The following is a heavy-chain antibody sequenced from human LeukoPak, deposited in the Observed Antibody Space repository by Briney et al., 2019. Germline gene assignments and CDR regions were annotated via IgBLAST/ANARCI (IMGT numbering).Heavy chain of an antibody. CDR2: ISGSGGST. Sequence: PGGSLRLSCAASGFTFSDYYISWVRQAPGKGLEWVSAISGSGGSTYYADSVKGRFTISRDNSKNTLYLQMNSLRAEDTAVYYCAARSNNWYVLDYWGQGTLVTVSS. D-gene: IGHD6-13*01. V-gene: IGHV3-23*01. CDR1: GFTFSDYY. J-gene: IGHJ4*02. CDR3: AARSNNWYVLDY.